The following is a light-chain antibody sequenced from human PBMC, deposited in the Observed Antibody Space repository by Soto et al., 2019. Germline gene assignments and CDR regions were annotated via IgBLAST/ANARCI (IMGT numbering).Light chain of an antibody. CDR3: CSYAGSSTEV. CDR1: SSDIGGYSL. J-gene: IGLJ3*02. CDR2: EGT. Sequence: QSALTQPASVSGSPGQSITISCTGTSSDIGGYSLVSWFQQHPGKAPKLLIYEGTKRPSGVSNRFSGSKSGNTASLKISGLQAEDEGDDYCCSYAGSSTEVFGGGTKLTVL. V-gene: IGLV2-23*01.